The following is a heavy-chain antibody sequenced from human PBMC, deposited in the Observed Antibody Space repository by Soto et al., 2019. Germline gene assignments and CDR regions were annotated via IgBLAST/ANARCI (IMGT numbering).Heavy chain of an antibody. CDR3: AHAYGGRSLY. CDR2: IYWDDSK. CDR1: GFSLTTDRVG. V-gene: IGHV2-5*02. Sequence: QITLKESGPTLVKPTQTLTLTCTFSGFSLTTDRVGVGWIRQPPGEALEWLAVIYWDDSKTYRPSLESRLTITKATSQNQVALTMTNMDSLDTATYYCAHAYGGRSLYWGQGTLVTVSS. D-gene: IGHD1-26*01. J-gene: IGHJ4*02.